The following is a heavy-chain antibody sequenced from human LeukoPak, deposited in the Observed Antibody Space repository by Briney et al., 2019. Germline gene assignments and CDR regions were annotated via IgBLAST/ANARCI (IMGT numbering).Heavy chain of an antibody. V-gene: IGHV3-48*01. CDR1: GFTFSSYN. D-gene: IGHD3-22*01. CDR3: ARGHYYDSSGSKWGFDY. J-gene: IGHJ4*02. CDR2: ISSYSSTI. Sequence: VGSLRLSCAASGFTFSSYNMNWVRQAPGKGLEWVSYISSYSSTIYYADSLKGRFTTSRDNAKNSLYLQMNSMRAEDTAVYYCARGHYYDSSGSKWGFDYWGQGTLVTVSS.